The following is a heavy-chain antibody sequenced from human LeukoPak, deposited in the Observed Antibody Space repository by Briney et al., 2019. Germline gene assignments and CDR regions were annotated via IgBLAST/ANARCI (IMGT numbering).Heavy chain of an antibody. Sequence: SETLSPTCAVSGYSISSGYYWGWIRQPPGKGLEWIGSIYHSGSTYYNPSLKSRVTISVDTSKNQFSLKLSSVTAADTAVYYCARDGVVVVPAAIAYDDAFDIWGQGTMVTVSS. D-gene: IGHD2-2*01. CDR3: ARDGVVVVPAAIAYDDAFDI. V-gene: IGHV4-38-2*02. J-gene: IGHJ3*02. CDR1: GYSISSGYY. CDR2: IYHSGST.